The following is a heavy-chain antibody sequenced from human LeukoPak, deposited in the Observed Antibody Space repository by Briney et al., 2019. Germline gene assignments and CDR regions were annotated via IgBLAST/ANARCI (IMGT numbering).Heavy chain of an antibody. V-gene: IGHV1-18*01. CDR3: AREYGAADWFDP. Sequence: ASVKVSCKASGYTFTSYGISWVRQAPGQGLERMGWISADNGNTNYAQKLQGRVTMTTDTSTSTAYMELRSLRSDDTAVYYCAREYGAADWFDPWGQGTLVTVSS. CDR1: GYTFTSYG. CDR2: ISADNGNT. J-gene: IGHJ5*02. D-gene: IGHD4/OR15-4a*01.